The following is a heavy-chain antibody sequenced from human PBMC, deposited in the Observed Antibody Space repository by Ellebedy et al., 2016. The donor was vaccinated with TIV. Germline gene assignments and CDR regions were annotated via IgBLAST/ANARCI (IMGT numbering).Heavy chain of an antibody. CDR3: ARLFEAVYHYGMDV. D-gene: IGHD3-3*01. J-gene: IGHJ6*02. V-gene: IGHV5-51*01. CDR1: GYSFTTYW. CDR2: IYPGDSDT. Sequence: GESLKISCKGSGYSFTTYWIAWVRQMPGKGLEWMGIIYPGDSDTTYSPSFQGQVTISADKSISTAYLQWSSLKASDTAMYYCARLFEAVYHYGMDVWGQGTTVIVSS.